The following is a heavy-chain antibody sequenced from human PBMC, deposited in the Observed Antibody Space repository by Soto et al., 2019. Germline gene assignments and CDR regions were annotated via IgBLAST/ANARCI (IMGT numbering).Heavy chain of an antibody. Sequence: VQLVVSGGDLVQPGGSLRLSCAASGFTFSSYEMNWVRQAPGKGLEWVSYISSTGTSMDYADFVKGRFTISRDNDKMSLFLQLNSLRDEDTAVYYCARETHVIHYWGQGTLVSVSA. CDR1: GFTFSSYE. V-gene: IGHV3-48*03. CDR3: ARETHVIHY. J-gene: IGHJ4*02. CDR2: ISSTGTSM.